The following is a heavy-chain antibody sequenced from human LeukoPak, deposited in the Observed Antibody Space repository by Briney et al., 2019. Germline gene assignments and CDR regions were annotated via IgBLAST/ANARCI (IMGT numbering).Heavy chain of an antibody. J-gene: IGHJ3*02. D-gene: IGHD3-9*01. CDR1: GGSISSSSYY. CDR3: ARWDILFAFDI. CDR2: IYYSGST. V-gene: IGHV4-39*07. Sequence: SETLSLTCTVSGGSISSSSYYWGWIRQPPGKGLEWIGSIYYSGSTYYNPSLKSRVTISVDTSKNQFSLKLSSVTAADTAVYYCARWDILFAFDIWGQGTMVTVSS.